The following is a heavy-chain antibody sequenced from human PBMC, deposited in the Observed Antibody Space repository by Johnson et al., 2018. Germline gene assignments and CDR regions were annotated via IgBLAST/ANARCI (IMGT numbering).Heavy chain of an antibody. J-gene: IGHJ6*02. V-gene: IGHV1-69*01. CDR2: IIPIFGTA. Sequence: QVQLVEAGAEVKKPGSSVKVSCKASGGTFSSYAISWVRQAPGQGLEWMGGIIPIFGTANYAQKFQGRVTITADESTGTAYMELSSLRSEDTAVYYCARGRIAVAGSVYYYGMDVWGQGTTVTVSS. CDR3: ARGRIAVAGSVYYYGMDV. D-gene: IGHD6-19*01. CDR1: GGTFSSYA.